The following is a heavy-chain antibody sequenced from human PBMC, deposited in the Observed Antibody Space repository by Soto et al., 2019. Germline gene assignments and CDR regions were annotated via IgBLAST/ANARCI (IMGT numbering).Heavy chain of an antibody. V-gene: IGHV1-46*01. CDR3: ARERDSIDY. Sequence: QVQLVQSGAEVTEPGASVKVSCKTFGFTFTLHYIHWVRQAPGQGLEGMGMVNAGDGSATYAREFRDKVSMTWDTSTSTVYLDLNSLKSEDTAIYYCARERDSIDYWGQGTLVSVSP. CDR2: VNAGDGSA. J-gene: IGHJ4*02. D-gene: IGHD6-13*01. CDR1: GFTFTLHY.